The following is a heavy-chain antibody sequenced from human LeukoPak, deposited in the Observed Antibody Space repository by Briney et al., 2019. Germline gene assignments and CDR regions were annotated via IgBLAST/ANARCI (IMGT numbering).Heavy chain of an antibody. CDR1: GYTFTKYF. Sequence: ASVKVSCKASGYTFTKYFLYWVRQAPGQGLEWMGIINPSGGSTSYAQKFQGRVTMTRDTPTSTVYMELRSLRSEDTAVYYCARGYYYESSADYPGGDYWGQGTLVTVSS. CDR2: INPSGGST. CDR3: ARGYYYESSADYPGGDY. J-gene: IGHJ4*02. V-gene: IGHV1-46*01. D-gene: IGHD3-22*01.